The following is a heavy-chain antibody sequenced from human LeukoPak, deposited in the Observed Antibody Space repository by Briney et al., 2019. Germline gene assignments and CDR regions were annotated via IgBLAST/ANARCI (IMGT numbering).Heavy chain of an antibody. CDR2: IKQDGSEK. J-gene: IGHJ4*02. CDR3: ARDGHAYGHGSPHY. Sequence: GGSLRLSCAASGFIFSSSWMSWVRQAPGKGLEWVAYIKQDGSEKYYVDSVKGRFTISRDNAKNSYLQLNSLRAEDTAVYYCARDGHAYGHGSPHYWGQGTLVTVSS. CDR1: GFIFSSSW. D-gene: IGHD3-10*01. V-gene: IGHV3-7*03.